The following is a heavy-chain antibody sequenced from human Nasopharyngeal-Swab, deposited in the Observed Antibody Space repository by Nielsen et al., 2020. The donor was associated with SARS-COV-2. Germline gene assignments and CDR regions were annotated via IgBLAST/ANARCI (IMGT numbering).Heavy chain of an antibody. CDR2: ISSSSTYI. Sequence: GESLKISCAASGFTFSTYNMNWVRQAPGKGLEWVSSISSSSTYIYYADSVKGRFTISRDSAQSSLFLQMNSLRAEDTAVYYCARDGLDYDFWSAYFMDVWGRGTTVIVSS. V-gene: IGHV3-21*01. CDR3: ARDGLDYDFWSAYFMDV. CDR1: GFTFSTYN. D-gene: IGHD3-3*01. J-gene: IGHJ6*02.